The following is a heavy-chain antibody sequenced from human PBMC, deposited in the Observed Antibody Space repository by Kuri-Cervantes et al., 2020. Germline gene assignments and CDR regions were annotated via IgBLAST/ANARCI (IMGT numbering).Heavy chain of an antibody. CDR2: IYYSGST. CDR1: GGSISSGGYY. Sequence: LRLSCTVSGGSISSGGYYWSWIRQHPGKGLEWIGYIYYSGSTYYNPSLKSRVTISVDTSKNQFSLKLSSVTAADTAVYYCARTIPAAFGFYYYMDVWGKGTTVTVSS. D-gene: IGHD2-2*01. CDR3: ARTIPAAFGFYYYMDV. V-gene: IGHV4-31*03. J-gene: IGHJ6*03.